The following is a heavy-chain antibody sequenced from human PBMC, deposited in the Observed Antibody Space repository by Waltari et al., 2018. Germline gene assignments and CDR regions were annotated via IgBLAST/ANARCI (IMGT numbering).Heavy chain of an antibody. D-gene: IGHD3-10*01. CDR2: MGTAGEA. CDR3: VRGYNGFEY. V-gene: IGHV3-13*01. CDR1: GFTISSYE. J-gene: IGHJ4*02. Sequence: EVQLVESGGGLVQPGGSLRLSCAASGFTISSYEMHWARQATGKGLEWVSGMGTAGEAYSAGSVKGRCTSSREDAKNSLYLQMNSRRAGDTAVYYCVRGYNGFEYWGQGTLVTVSS.